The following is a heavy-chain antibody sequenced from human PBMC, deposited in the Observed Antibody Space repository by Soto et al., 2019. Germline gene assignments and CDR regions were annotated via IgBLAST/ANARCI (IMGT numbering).Heavy chain of an antibody. CDR3: AKDLQSYGDYDYYCYGMDV. Sequence: QVQLVESGGGEVQPGRSLTISCAASGFTFSTYGMHWVRPTPGKGLEWVAVISYDGTNKFYSDSVKGRFTISRDNFKNTLTLQMNSLRADDTAVYSCAKDLQSYGDYDYYCYGMDVWGLGARVTVSS. CDR2: ISYDGTNK. D-gene: IGHD4-17*01. V-gene: IGHV3-30*18. J-gene: IGHJ6*02. CDR1: GFTFSTYG.